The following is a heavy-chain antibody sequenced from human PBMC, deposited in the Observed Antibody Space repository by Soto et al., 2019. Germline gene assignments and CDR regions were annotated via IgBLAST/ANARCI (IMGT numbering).Heavy chain of an antibody. Sequence: QVQLVQSGAEVRKPGSSVKVSCQASGDTFGSDSINWVQQAPGQGLEWMGGIIPMLEKPNYAQTLQDRLTITADESAKTAYMELRNLRSEDTAVYFCARLRRGAFDPWGQGTPVTVSS. CDR2: IIPMLEKP. V-gene: IGHV1-69*01. J-gene: IGHJ5*02. CDR3: ARLRRGAFDP. CDR1: GDTFGSDS.